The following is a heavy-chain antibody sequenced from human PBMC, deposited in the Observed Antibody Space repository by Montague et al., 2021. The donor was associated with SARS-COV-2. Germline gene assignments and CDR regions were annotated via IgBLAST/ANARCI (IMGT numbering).Heavy chain of an antibody. CDR3: ARDWGCTHFDY. D-gene: IGHD7-27*01. Sequence: PALVKPTQTLTLTCTFSGFSLSTSVMSVSWIRQPPGKALEWLARIDWDDYESYSTSLKTRLTISKDTSKNQVVLTMTNMDPVDTATYYCARDWGCTHFDYWGQGTLVTVSS. CDR1: GFSLSTSVMS. CDR2: IDWDDYE. V-gene: IGHV2-70*11. J-gene: IGHJ4*02.